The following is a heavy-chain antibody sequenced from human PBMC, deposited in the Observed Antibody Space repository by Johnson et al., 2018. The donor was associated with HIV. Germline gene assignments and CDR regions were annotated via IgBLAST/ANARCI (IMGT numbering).Heavy chain of an antibody. D-gene: IGHD2-8*01. CDR3: ARGAFLKVYVSDDAFDI. V-gene: IGHV3-74*03. CDR2: IKSDGSST. Sequence: VQLVESGGGLVQPGGSLRLSCVVSGFSFSNYWMEWVRQAPGKGLVWVSRIKSDGSSTTYADSVKGRFTISRDNAKNTLYLEMKSLRADDTAVYYCARGAFLKVYVSDDAFDIWGQGTMVTVSS. CDR1: GFSFSNYW. J-gene: IGHJ3*02.